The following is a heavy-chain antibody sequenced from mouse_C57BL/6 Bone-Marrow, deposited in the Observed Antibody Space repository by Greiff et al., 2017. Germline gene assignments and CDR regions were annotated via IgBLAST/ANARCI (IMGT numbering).Heavy chain of an antibody. Sequence: EVKVVESGGGLVQPGGSLKLSCAASGFTFSDYYMYWVRQTPEKRLEWVAYISNGGGSTYSPDTVKGRFTSSRDNAKNTLYLQMSRRKSEDTAMYYCARRGCTTVVEGDYAMDYWGQGTSVTVSS. CDR1: GFTFSDYY. V-gene: IGHV5-12*01. J-gene: IGHJ4*01. D-gene: IGHD1-1*01. CDR3: ARRGCTTVVEGDYAMDY. CDR2: ISNGGGST.